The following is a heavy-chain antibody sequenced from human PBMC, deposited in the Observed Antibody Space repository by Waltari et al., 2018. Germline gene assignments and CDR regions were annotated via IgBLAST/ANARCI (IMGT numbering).Heavy chain of an antibody. CDR1: GYTFITYD. V-gene: IGHV1-8*02. D-gene: IGHD1-26*01. J-gene: IGHJ5*02. CDR2: LNPKNGNA. Sequence: QAQLLQSGAEVRKPGASVKVYCKASGYTFITYDINWVRQTTGQGLEWMGWLNPKNGNAGYAQKFQGRVTLTRDTSITTAYMELSSLRSEDTAMYYCVRGGWYSASSGWFDPWGQGTLVTVSS. CDR3: VRGGWYSASSGWFDP.